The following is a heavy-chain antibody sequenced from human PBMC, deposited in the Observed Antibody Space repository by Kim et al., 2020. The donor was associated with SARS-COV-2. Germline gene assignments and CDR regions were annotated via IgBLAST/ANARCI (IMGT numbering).Heavy chain of an antibody. V-gene: IGHV3-53*01. CDR2: IYSGGST. Sequence: GGSLRLSCAASGFTVSSNYMSWVRQAPGKGLEWVSVIYSGGSTYYADSVKGRFTISRDNSKNTLYLQMNSLRAEDTAVYYCARDHPKYSGYDLPTYWGQGTLVTVSS. CDR1: GFTVSSNY. J-gene: IGHJ4*02. CDR3: ARDHPKYSGYDLPTY. D-gene: IGHD5-12*01.